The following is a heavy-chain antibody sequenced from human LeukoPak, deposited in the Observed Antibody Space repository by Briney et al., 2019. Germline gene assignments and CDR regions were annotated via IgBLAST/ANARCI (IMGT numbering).Heavy chain of an antibody. CDR1: GFTFSSYA. V-gene: IGHV3-30-3*01. CDR2: ISYDGSNK. CDR3: ARDPQFLLYYFDY. J-gene: IGHJ4*02. Sequence: GGSLRLSCAASGFTFSSYAMHWVRQAPGKGLEWVAVISYDGSNKYYADSVKGRFTISRDNAKNTLYLQMNSPRAEDTAVYYCARDPQFLLYYFDYWGQGTLVTVSS.